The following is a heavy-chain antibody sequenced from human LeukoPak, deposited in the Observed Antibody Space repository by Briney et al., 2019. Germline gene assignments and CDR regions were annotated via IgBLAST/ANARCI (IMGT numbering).Heavy chain of an antibody. Sequence: GASVKVSCKASDYSFTRYGFSWVRQAPGQGLEWMGWISAYNGHTNYAQNFQGRVTMTTDTSTSTAYMELRSLRSDDTAVYFCARAYSSTWYGDYWGQGTLVTVSS. CDR2: ISAYNGHT. V-gene: IGHV1-18*01. D-gene: IGHD6-13*01. CDR3: ARAYSSTWYGDY. CDR1: DYSFTRYG. J-gene: IGHJ4*02.